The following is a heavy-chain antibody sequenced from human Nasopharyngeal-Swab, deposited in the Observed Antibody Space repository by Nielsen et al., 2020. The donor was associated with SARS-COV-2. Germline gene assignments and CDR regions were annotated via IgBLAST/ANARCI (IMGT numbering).Heavy chain of an antibody. Sequence: WVRQAPGQGLEWMGGIIPIFGTANYAQKFQGRVTITADESTSTAYMELSSLRSEDTAVYYCARWGIVAMGSYYYYGMDVWGQGTTVTVSS. CDR3: ARWGIVAMGSYYYYGMDV. V-gene: IGHV1-69*01. D-gene: IGHD5-12*01. CDR2: IIPIFGTA. J-gene: IGHJ6*02.